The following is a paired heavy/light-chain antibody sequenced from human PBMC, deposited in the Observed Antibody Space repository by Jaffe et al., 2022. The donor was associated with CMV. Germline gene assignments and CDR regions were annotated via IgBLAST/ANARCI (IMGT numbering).Light chain of an antibody. CDR3: QQANSFPFT. J-gene: IGKJ3*01. CDR1: QGIGSW. Sequence: DIQMTQSPSSVSASVGDRVTITCRASQGIGSWLAWYQQKPGKAPKLLIYAASSLQSGVPSRFSGSGSGTDFTLTINSLQPEDFATYYCQQANSFPFTFGPGTKVDIK. V-gene: IGKV1D-12*01. CDR2: AAS.
Heavy chain of an antibody. Sequence: EVQLVESGGGLVQPGRSLRLSCAASGFTFDDYAMHWVRQAPGKGLEWVSGISWNSGSIGYADSVKGRFTISRENAKNSLYLQMNSLRAEDTALYYCAKPGIAVAGTGYFHHWGQGTLVTVSS. D-gene: IGHD6-13*01. J-gene: IGHJ1*01. V-gene: IGHV3-9*01. CDR3: AKPGIAVAGTGYFHH. CDR2: ISWNSGSI. CDR1: GFTFDDYA.